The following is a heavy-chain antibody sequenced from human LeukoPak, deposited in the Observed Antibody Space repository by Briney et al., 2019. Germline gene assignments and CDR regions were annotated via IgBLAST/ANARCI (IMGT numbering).Heavy chain of an antibody. CDR3: ARDAATYYYDSSFP. D-gene: IGHD3-22*01. Sequence: ASVKVSCKASGYTFTSYGISWVRQAPGQGLEWMGWISAYNGNTNYAQKFQGRVTITADKSTGTAYMELSSLRSEDTAVYYCARDAATYYYDSSFPWGQGTLVTVSS. CDR2: ISAYNGNT. V-gene: IGHV1-18*01. CDR1: GYTFTSYG. J-gene: IGHJ5*02.